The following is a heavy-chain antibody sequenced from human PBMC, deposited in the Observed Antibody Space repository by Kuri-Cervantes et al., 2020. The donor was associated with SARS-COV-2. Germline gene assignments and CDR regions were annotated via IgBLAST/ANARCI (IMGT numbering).Heavy chain of an antibody. Sequence: GGSLRLSCAASGFTFSSYAMSWVRQAPGKGLEWVSAISGSGGSTYYADSVKGRFTISRDNSENTLYLQMNSLRAEDTAVYYCAKDADTTGYFQYYFDYWGQGTLVTVSS. D-gene: IGHD3-22*01. V-gene: IGHV3-23*01. CDR3: AKDADTTGYFQYYFDY. CDR1: GFTFSSYA. CDR2: ISGSGGST. J-gene: IGHJ4*02.